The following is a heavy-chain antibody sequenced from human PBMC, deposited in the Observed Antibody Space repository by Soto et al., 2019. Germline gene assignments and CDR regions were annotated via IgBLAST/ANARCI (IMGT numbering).Heavy chain of an antibody. CDR3: ARLGLAATYYYAMDV. V-gene: IGHV5-10-1*01. CDR2: ISPSDSNT. CDR1: GYSFMSYW. Sequence: ESLKISCKGSGYSFMSYWISWVRQMPGKGLEWMGRISPSDSNTDYSPSFQGHVTISADMSLSTAYLQWSSLKASDTAIYYCARLGLAATYYYAMDVWGQGTTVTVSS. D-gene: IGHD2-15*01. J-gene: IGHJ6*02.